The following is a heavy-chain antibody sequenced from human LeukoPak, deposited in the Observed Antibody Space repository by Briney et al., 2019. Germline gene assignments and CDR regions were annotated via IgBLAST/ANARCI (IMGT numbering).Heavy chain of an antibody. CDR1: GFTFSSYA. V-gene: IGHV3-64*01. Sequence: PGGSLRLSCAASGFTFSSYAMHWVRQDPGKGLEYVSAISSNGGSTYYANSVKGRFTISRDNSKNTLYLQMGSLRAEDMAVYYCARAPEGAWGQGTLVTVSS. CDR3: ARAPEGA. J-gene: IGHJ5*02. CDR2: ISSNGGST.